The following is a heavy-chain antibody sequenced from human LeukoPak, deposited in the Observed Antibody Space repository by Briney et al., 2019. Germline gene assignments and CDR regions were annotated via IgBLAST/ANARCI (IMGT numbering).Heavy chain of an antibody. CDR2: IYYSGST. J-gene: IGHJ4*02. Sequence: SETLSLTCTVSGGSISSYYWSWIRQPPGKGLEWIGYIYYSGSTNYNPSLKSRVTMSVDTSKNQFSLKLSSVTAADTAVYYCARGAYYYGSGSYYNDYWGQGTLVTVSS. CDR3: ARGAYYYGSGSYYNDY. V-gene: IGHV4-59*12. CDR1: GGSISSYY. D-gene: IGHD3-10*01.